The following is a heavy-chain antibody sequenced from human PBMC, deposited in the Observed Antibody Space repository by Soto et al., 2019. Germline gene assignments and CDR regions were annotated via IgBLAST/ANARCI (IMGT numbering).Heavy chain of an antibody. CDR3: ARVRQYCSRTNCYQDP. V-gene: IGHV4-4*07. J-gene: IGHJ5*02. CDR1: VASISGFY. Sequence: PSETLSLTCTVSVASISGFYWSWIRKSAGKGLEWIGRIYATGTTDYNPSLKSRVMMSVDTSKNQFSLKLNSVTAADTAVYYCARVRQYCSRTNCYQDPWGQGTLVTVSS. D-gene: IGHD2-2*01. CDR2: IYATGTT.